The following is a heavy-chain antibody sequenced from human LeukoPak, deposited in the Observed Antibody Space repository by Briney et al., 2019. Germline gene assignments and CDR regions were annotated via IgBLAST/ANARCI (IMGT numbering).Heavy chain of an antibody. CDR2: INPNSGGT. V-gene: IGHV1-2*02. D-gene: IGHD5-18*01. CDR3: ARDTGYSYGYATEYYFDY. J-gene: IGHJ4*02. Sequence: ASVKVSCKASEYTFTGYYMHWVRQAPGQGLEWMGWINPNSGGTNYAQKFQGRVTMTRDTSISTAYMELSRLRSDDTAVYYCARDTGYSYGYATEYYFDYWGQGTLVTVSS. CDR1: EYTFTGYY.